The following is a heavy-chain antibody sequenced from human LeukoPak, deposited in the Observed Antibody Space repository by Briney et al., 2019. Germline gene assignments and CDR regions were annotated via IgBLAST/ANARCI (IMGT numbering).Heavy chain of an antibody. D-gene: IGHD4-11*01. J-gene: IGHJ4*02. CDR1: GGSISSGNYH. V-gene: IGHV4-61*02. Sequence: SETLSLTCTVSGGSISSGNYHWSWIRQPAGKGLEWIGRIYTGGSTNYNPSFKSRLTISIDKSKNQFSLKLSSVTAADTAVYYCARQGGDSNYSFDYWGQGTLVTVSS. CDR2: IYTGGST. CDR3: ARQGGDSNYSFDY.